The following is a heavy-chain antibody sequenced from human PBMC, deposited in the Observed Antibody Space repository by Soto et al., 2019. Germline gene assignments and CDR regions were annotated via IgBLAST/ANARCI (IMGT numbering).Heavy chain of an antibody. CDR2: ISYDGSNK. D-gene: IGHD2-15*01. Sequence: GGSLRLSCAASGFTFSSYAMHWVRQAPGKGLEWVAVISYDGSNKYYADSVKGRFTISRDNSKNTLYLQMNSLRAEDTAVYYCARDMGCAGGGSCYTFDYWGQGTLVTVSS. CDR3: ARDMGCAGGGSCYTFDY. CDR1: GFTFSSYA. J-gene: IGHJ4*02. V-gene: IGHV3-30-3*01.